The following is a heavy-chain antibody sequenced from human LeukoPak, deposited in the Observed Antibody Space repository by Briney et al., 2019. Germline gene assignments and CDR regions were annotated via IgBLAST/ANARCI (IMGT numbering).Heavy chain of an antibody. V-gene: IGHV3-30-3*01. CDR2: ISYDGANK. J-gene: IGHJ4*02. CDR3: ARDPYYYDSSGYYGEGFDY. CDR1: GFIFSNYA. Sequence: PGRSLRLSCAASGFIFSNYAMHWVRQAPGKGLEWVAVISYDGANKYYADSVKGRFTISRDNAKNSLYLQMNSLRAEDTAVYYCARDPYYYDSSGYYGEGFDYWGQGTLVTVSS. D-gene: IGHD3-22*01.